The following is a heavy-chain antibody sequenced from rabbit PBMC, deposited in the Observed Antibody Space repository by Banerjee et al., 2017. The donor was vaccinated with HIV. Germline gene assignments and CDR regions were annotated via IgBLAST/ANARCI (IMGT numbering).Heavy chain of an antibody. D-gene: IGHD6-1*01. Sequence: EQLEESGGGLVQPGGSLTLTCTVSIFDFSTTCMSWVRQAPGKGLEWIGFIAVSNSSTDYASWVNGRFTISRDNAQNTVFLQMTSLTAADTATYFCANSNDYDFRYNLWGQGTLVTVS. CDR1: IFDFSTTC. V-gene: IGHV1S47*01. CDR2: IAVSNSST. J-gene: IGHJ4*01. CDR3: ANSNDYDFRYNL.